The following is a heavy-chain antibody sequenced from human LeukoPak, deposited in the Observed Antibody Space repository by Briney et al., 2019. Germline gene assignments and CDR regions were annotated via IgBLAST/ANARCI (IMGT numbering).Heavy chain of an antibody. Sequence: AGGSLRLSCAASGFTVSSNYMSWVRQAPGKGLEWVSVIYSGGSTYYADSVKGRFTISRDNSKNTLYLQMNSLRAEDTAVYYCARDSRSSSGWYFYYYYGMDVWGQGTTVTVSS. CDR2: IYSGGST. D-gene: IGHD6-19*01. CDR3: ARDSRSSSGWYFYYYYGMDV. V-gene: IGHV3-66*01. J-gene: IGHJ6*02. CDR1: GFTVSSNY.